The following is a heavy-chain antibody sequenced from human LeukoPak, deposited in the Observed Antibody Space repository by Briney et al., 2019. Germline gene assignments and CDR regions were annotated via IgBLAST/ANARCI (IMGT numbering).Heavy chain of an antibody. CDR2: INHSGST. D-gene: IGHD2-2*01. J-gene: IGHJ5*02. V-gene: IGHV4-34*01. Sequence: SETLSLTCAVYGGSFSGYYWSWIRQPPGKGLEWIGEINHSGSTNYNQSLKSRVIISVDTSKNQFSLKLSHVTAGDTAVYYCAIHIVVVPAAKKKNWFDPWGQGTLVTVSS. CDR3: AIHIVVVPAAKKKNWFDP. CDR1: GGSFSGYY.